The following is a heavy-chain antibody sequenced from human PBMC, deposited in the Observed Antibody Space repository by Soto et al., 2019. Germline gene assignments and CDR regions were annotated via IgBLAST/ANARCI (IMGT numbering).Heavy chain of an antibody. CDR2: ISGSGGST. D-gene: IGHD6-19*01. V-gene: IGHV3-23*01. CDR3: AESPYSSGWYDWYFDL. J-gene: IGHJ2*01. CDR1: GFTFSSYA. Sequence: EVQLLESGGGLVQPGGSLRLSCAASGFTFSSYAMSWVRQAPGKGLEWVSAISGSGGSTYYADSVKGRFTISRDNSKNTLYLQMNSLRAYDTAVYYGAESPYSSGWYDWYFDLWGRGTLFTVSS.